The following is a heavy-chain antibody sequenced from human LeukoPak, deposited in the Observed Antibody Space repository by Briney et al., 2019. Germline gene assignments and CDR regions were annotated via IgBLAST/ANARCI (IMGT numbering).Heavy chain of an antibody. V-gene: IGHV3-30-3*01. Sequence: GGSLRLSCAASGFTFSSYAMHWVRQAPGKGLEWVAVISYDGSSKYYADSVKGRFTISRDNAKNSLYLQMNSLRAEDTAVYYCARDKEATIWGQGTLVTVSS. CDR3: ARDKEATI. CDR1: GFTFSSYA. J-gene: IGHJ4*02. D-gene: IGHD5-12*01. CDR2: ISYDGSSK.